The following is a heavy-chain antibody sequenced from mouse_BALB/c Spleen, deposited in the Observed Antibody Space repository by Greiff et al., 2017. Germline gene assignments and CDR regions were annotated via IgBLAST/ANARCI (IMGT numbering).Heavy chain of an antibody. CDR1: GFTFNTYA. D-gene: IGHD1-2*01. CDR2: IRSKSNNYAT. Sequence: DVMLVESGGGLVQPKGSLKLSCAASGFTFNTYAMHWVCQAPGKGLEWVARIRSKSNNYATYYADSVKDRFTISRDDSQSMLYLQMNNLKTEDTAMYYCVREGYGWGAMDYWGQGTSVTVSA. V-gene: IGHV10-3*03. J-gene: IGHJ4*01. CDR3: VREGYGWGAMDY.